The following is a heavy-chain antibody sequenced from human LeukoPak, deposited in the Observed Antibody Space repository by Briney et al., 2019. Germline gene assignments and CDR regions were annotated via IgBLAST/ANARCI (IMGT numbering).Heavy chain of an antibody. CDR3: ARHNNGYTY. J-gene: IGHJ4*02. V-gene: IGHV3-7*03. CDR1: GSSISTYY. CDR2: IKQDGSEK. Sequence: PGGSLRLSCAASGSSISTYYMSWVRQAPGKGLEWVANIKQDGSEKYYGDSVKGRFTISRDNAKNSLYLQMNSLRVDDTAMYYCARHNNGYTYWGQGTLVTVSS. D-gene: IGHD5-24*01.